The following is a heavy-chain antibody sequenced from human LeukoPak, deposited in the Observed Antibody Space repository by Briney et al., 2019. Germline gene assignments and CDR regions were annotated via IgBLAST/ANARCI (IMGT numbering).Heavy chain of an antibody. CDR1: GFTFSSYS. CDR3: ARDWGSYSSFDY. D-gene: IGHD1-26*01. J-gene: IGHJ4*02. Sequence: GGSLRLSCAASGFTFSSYSMNWVRQAPGKGLEWVSSISSSSSYIYYADSVKGRFTISRDNAKNSLYLQMNSLRAEDTAVYYCARDWGSYSSFDYWGQGTLVTVSS. V-gene: IGHV3-21*01. CDR2: ISSSSSYI.